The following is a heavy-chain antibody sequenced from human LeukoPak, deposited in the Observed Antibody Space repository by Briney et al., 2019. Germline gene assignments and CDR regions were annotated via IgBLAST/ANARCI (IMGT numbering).Heavy chain of an antibody. CDR1: GYSISSGYY. V-gene: IGHV4-38-2*02. CDR2: IYYSGST. CDR3: ARDRGFRSWFDP. Sequence: SEILSLTCTVSGYSISSGYYWGWIRQPPGKGLEWIGGIYYSGSTYYNPSLKSRVTISVDTSKNQFSLKLTSVTAADTAVYYCARDRGFRSWFDPWGQGTLVTVSS. D-gene: IGHD3-10*01. J-gene: IGHJ5*02.